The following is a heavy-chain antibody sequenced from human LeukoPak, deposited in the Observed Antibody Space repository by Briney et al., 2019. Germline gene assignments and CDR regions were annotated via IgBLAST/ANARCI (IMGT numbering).Heavy chain of an antibody. CDR1: GYSISSGYY. CDR3: AGLGGTKRY. CDR2: IYHSGST. V-gene: IGHV4-38-2*01. D-gene: IGHD2-2*01. Sequence: SETLSLTCAVSGYSISSGYYGGWIRQPPGKGLEWIGSIYHSGSTYYNPSLKSRVTISVDTSKNQFSLKLSSVTAADTAVYYCAGLGGTKRYWGQGTLVTVSS. J-gene: IGHJ4*02.